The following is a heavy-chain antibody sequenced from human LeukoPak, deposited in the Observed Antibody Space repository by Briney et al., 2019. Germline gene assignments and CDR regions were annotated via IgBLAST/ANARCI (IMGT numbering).Heavy chain of an antibody. V-gene: IGHV3-7*01. CDR1: GFIFSSYW. CDR2: IKQDGSDK. D-gene: IGHD3-22*01. J-gene: IGHJ4*02. Sequence: PGGSLRLSCAASGFIFSSYWMSWVRQAPGKGLEWVANIKQDGSDKSYVDSVKGRFTISRDNAKNSLYLQMNGLRAEDTAVYYCARDSRFTMRDYWGQGTLVTVSS. CDR3: ARDSRFTMRDY.